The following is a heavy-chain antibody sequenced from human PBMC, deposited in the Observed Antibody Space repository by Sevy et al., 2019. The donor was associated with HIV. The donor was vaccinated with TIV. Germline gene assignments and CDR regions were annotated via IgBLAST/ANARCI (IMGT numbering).Heavy chain of an antibody. D-gene: IGHD3-22*01. J-gene: IGHJ3*02. CDR2: IYGSAGVT. CDR3: AGGRFDSTGSFGAFDI. Sequence: GGSLRLSCAASGITFSGYAMNWVRQAPGKGLDWVSTIYGSAGVTYYADSVKGRFTISRDNSKNTLFLQMNNLRAEDTAVYYCAGGRFDSTGSFGAFDIWGRGTLVTVSS. V-gene: IGHV3-23*01. CDR1: GITFSGYA.